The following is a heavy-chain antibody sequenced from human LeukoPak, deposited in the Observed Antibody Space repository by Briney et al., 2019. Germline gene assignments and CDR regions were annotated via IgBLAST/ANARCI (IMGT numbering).Heavy chain of an antibody. Sequence: GGSLRLSCAASGFTFSCYSMNWVRQAPGKGLEWVSSISSSSSYIYYADSVKGRFTISRDNAKNSLYLQMNSLRAEDTAVYYCASVREGSTSPLYDYWGQGTLVTVSS. CDR2: ISSSSSYI. CDR1: GFTFSCYS. D-gene: IGHD2-2*01. J-gene: IGHJ4*02. V-gene: IGHV3-21*01. CDR3: ASVREGSTSPLYDY.